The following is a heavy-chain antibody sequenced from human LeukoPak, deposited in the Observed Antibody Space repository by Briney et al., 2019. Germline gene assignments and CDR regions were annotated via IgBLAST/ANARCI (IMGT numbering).Heavy chain of an antibody. CDR1: GFTVGSNY. Sequence: GGSLRLSCAASGFTVGSNYMSWVRQAPGKGLEWVSVIYGGGNTYYADSVKGRFTISRDNSKNTLYLQMNSLRAEDTAVYYCARSFLAATEAYWGQGTLVTVSS. V-gene: IGHV3-53*01. D-gene: IGHD6-25*01. CDR3: ARSFLAATEAY. J-gene: IGHJ4*02. CDR2: IYGGGNT.